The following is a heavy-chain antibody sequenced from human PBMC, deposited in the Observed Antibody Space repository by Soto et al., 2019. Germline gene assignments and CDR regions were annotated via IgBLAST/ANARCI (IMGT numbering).Heavy chain of an antibody. CDR2: IYYSGST. Sequence: SETLSLTCTVSGGSISSGDYYWSWIRQPPGKGLEWIGYIYYSGSTYYNPSLKSRVTISVDTSKNQFSLKLSSVTAADTAVYYCARENAYYYYYGMDVWGQGTTVTVSS. D-gene: IGHD1-1*01. V-gene: IGHV4-30-4*01. CDR1: GGSISSGDYY. CDR3: ARENAYYYYYGMDV. J-gene: IGHJ6*02.